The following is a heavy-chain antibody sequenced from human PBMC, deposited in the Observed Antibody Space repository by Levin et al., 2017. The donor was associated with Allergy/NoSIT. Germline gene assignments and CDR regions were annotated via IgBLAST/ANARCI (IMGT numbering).Heavy chain of an antibody. D-gene: IGHD6-13*01. CDR3: AKDPSLYSSSWPNWFDP. Sequence: GESLKISCAASGFTFSSYAMSWVRQAPGKGLEWVSAISGSGGSTYYADSVKGRFTISRDNSKNTLYLQMNSLRAEDTAVYYCAKDPSLYSSSWPNWFDPWGQGTLVTVSS. J-gene: IGHJ5*02. CDR2: ISGSGGST. CDR1: GFTFSSYA. V-gene: IGHV3-23*01.